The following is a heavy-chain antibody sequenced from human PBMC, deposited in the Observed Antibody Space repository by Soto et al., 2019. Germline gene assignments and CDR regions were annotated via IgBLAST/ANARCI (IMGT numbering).Heavy chain of an antibody. D-gene: IGHD4-4*01. CDR2: ISSSSTYI. CDR1: GFMFSSYS. V-gene: IGHV3-21*01. J-gene: IGHJ4*02. CDR3: ARGGLQITTHFDY. Sequence: GGSLRLSCIDSGFMFSSYSMAWVRQAPGKGLEWVSSISSSSTYIYYADSVKGRYTISRDNAKNSLYLQMNSLRAEDSAVYYCARGGLQITTHFDYWGQGT.